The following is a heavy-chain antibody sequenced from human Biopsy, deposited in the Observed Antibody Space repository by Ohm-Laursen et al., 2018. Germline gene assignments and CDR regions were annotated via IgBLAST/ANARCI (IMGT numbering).Heavy chain of an antibody. Sequence: PSQTLSLTCAVNGESSSGYFWNWIRQPPGKGLEWIGEINQSGSTKYNPFLKRRATLSADSSNSQFSLRLTSVTAADTAIYYCARGSGYFKLDVWGQGTTVTVSS. V-gene: IGHV4-34*01. J-gene: IGHJ6*02. CDR1: GESSSGYF. CDR3: ARGSGYFKLDV. CDR2: INQSGST. D-gene: IGHD5-12*01.